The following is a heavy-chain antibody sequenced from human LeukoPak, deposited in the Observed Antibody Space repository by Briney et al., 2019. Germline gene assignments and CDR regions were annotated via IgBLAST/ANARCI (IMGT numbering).Heavy chain of an antibody. V-gene: IGHV4-61*08. J-gene: IGHJ4*02. CDR1: GASVSSDGYY. CDR3: ARGRHGSSWWEY. CDR2: IYYTGNS. D-gene: IGHD6-13*01. Sequence: KPSETLSLTCTVSGASVSSDGYYWTWIRQPPGKGLEWIGYIYYTGNSNYNPSLKSRVTMSLDTSKTQFSLKLSSVTAADTALYYCARGRHGSSWWEYWGQGTLITVSS.